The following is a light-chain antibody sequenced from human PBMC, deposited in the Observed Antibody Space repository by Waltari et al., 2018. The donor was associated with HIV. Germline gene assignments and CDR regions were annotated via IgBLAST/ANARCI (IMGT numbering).Light chain of an antibody. V-gene: IGKV3-11*01. Sequence: EVVLTQSPATLSLSPGERATLSCRASHSINTHLAWYQQRLHRPPRLLIYDASKRATGIPARFSGSGSGTDFTLTISSLEAEDFAVYFCQQHYSWPPITFGQGTRLEIK. J-gene: IGKJ5*01. CDR3: QQHYSWPPIT. CDR2: DAS. CDR1: HSINTH.